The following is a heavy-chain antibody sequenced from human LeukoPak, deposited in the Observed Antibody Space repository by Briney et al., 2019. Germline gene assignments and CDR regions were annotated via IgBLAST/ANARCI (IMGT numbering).Heavy chain of an antibody. Sequence: GGSLRLSCAASGFTVSSNYMSWVRQAPGKGLEWVSVIYGGGSTYYADSVKGRFTISRDNSKNTLYLQMNSLRAEDTAVYYCARVGSTVAAGTPDYWGQGTLVTVSS. CDR1: GFTVSSNY. D-gene: IGHD6-13*01. CDR2: IYGGGST. V-gene: IGHV3-66*01. J-gene: IGHJ4*02. CDR3: ARVGSTVAAGTPDY.